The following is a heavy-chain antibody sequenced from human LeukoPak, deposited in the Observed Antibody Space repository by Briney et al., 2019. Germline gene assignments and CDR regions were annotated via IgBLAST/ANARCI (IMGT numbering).Heavy chain of an antibody. J-gene: IGHJ4*02. CDR2: INSDGSST. V-gene: IGHV3-74*01. CDR1: GFTFSNFW. Sequence: SGGSLRLSCAASGFTFSNFWMHWVRQTPGKGLVWVSRINSDGSSTTYADSVKGRFTISRDNAKNTLYLQMNSLGAEDTAVYYCARDGWGTFDYWGQGTLVTVSS. CDR3: ARDGWGTFDY. D-gene: IGHD1/OR15-1a*01.